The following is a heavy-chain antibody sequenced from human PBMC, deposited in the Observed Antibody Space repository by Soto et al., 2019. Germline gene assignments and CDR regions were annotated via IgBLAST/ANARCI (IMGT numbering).Heavy chain of an antibody. CDR2: IYYSGST. V-gene: IGHV4-59*01. Sequence: SETLSLTCTVSGGSISSYYWSWIRQPPGKGLEWVGYIYYSGSTNYNPSLKSRVTISVDTSKNQFSLKLSSVTAADTAVYYCARQRVGAFDIWGQGTMVTVSS. J-gene: IGHJ3*02. CDR3: ARQRVGAFDI. CDR1: GGSISSYY.